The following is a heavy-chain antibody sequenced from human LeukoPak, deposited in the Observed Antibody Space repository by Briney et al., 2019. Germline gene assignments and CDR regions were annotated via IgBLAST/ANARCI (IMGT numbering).Heavy chain of an antibody. CDR1: GGSISSSSYY. Sequence: SETLSLTCTVSGGSISSSSYYWGWIRQPPGKGLEWIGSIYYSGSTYYNPSLKSRVTISVDTSKNQFSLKLNSVTAADTAVYYCARDGGSYYDFDYWGQGTLVTVSS. J-gene: IGHJ4*02. D-gene: IGHD1-26*01. CDR2: IYYSGST. CDR3: ARDGGSYYDFDY. V-gene: IGHV4-39*02.